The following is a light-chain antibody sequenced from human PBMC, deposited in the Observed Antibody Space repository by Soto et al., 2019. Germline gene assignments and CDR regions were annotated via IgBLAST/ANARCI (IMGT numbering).Light chain of an antibody. V-gene: IGKV1-33*01. CDR3: QQYDDVPFT. J-gene: IGKJ3*01. CDR1: QDISNY. Sequence: DIQMPQSPSSLSASVGGRVTITCQASQDISNYLNWYQQKPGKAPKLMIYDASNLETGVPSRFSGGGSGTDFAFTISTVLSEYIATYYVQQYDDVPFTFGPGIKVDIK. CDR2: DAS.